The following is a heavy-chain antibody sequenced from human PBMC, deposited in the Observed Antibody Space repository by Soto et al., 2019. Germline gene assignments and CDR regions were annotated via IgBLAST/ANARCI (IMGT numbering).Heavy chain of an antibody. D-gene: IGHD5-18*01. J-gene: IGHJ4*02. CDR1: GYTFTSYG. CDR3: ARESGGGGYSYGLYYFDY. Sequence: QVQLVQSGAEVKKPGASVKVSCKASGYTFTSYGISWVRQAPGQGLEWMGWISAYNGNTNYAQKLQGRVTMTTDTYTSTAYMELRRLRSDDTAVYYCARESGGGGYSYGLYYFDYWGQGTLVTVSS. CDR2: ISAYNGNT. V-gene: IGHV1-18*04.